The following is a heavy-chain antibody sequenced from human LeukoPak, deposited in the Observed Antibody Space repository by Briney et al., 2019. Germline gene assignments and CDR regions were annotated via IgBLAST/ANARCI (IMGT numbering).Heavy chain of an antibody. CDR2: IDNDGSST. V-gene: IGHV3-74*01. CDR3: ARVRSAAAVDY. CDR1: GFTFSSYW. Sequence: GGSLRLSCAASGFTFSSYWMHWVRHAPGRGLVWVSRIDNDGSSTNYADSVKGRFTISRDNAKNTLHLQMNSLRAEDTAVYYCARVRSAAAVDYWGQGTLVTVSS. J-gene: IGHJ4*02.